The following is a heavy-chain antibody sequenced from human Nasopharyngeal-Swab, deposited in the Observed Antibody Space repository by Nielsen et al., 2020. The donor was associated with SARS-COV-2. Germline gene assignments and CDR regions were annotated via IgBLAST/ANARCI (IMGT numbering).Heavy chain of an antibody. Sequence: LTCAASGFTFSSFGMHWVRQAPGKGLEWVAVISYDGNNKYYADSVKGRFTISRDNSKNTLYLQMDSLRAEDTAVYYCAKVRDGYNQGFDYWGQGTLVTVSS. CDR2: ISYDGNNK. CDR3: AKVRDGYNQGFDY. V-gene: IGHV3-30*18. J-gene: IGHJ4*02. D-gene: IGHD5-24*01. CDR1: GFTFSSFG.